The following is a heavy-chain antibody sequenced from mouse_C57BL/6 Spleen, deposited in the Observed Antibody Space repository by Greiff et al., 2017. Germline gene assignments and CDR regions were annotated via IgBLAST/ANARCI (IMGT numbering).Heavy chain of an antibody. CDR1: GFTFSSYA. V-gene: IGHV5-9-1*02. D-gene: IGHD2-4*01. CDR3: PRDRGDYDPFAY. Sequence: EVMLVESGEGLVKPGGSLKLSCAASGFTFSSYAMSWVRQTPEKRLEWVAYISSGGDYIYYADTVKGRFTISRDNARNTLYLQMSSLKSEDTAMYYCPRDRGDYDPFAYWGQGTLVTVSA. CDR2: ISSGGDYI. J-gene: IGHJ3*01.